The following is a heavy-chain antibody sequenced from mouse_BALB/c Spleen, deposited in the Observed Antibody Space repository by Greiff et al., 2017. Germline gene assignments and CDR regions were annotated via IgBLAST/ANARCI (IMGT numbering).Heavy chain of an antibody. Sequence: DVHLVESGGGLVKPGGSLKLSCAASGFTFSSYAMSWVRQTPEKRLEWVASISSGGSTYYPDSVKGRFTISRDNARNILYLQMSSLRSEDTAMYYCARAFYDGYAMDYWGQGTSVTVSS. CDR1: GFTFSSYA. D-gene: IGHD2-3*01. J-gene: IGHJ4*01. V-gene: IGHV5-6-5*01. CDR2: ISSGGST. CDR3: ARAFYDGYAMDY.